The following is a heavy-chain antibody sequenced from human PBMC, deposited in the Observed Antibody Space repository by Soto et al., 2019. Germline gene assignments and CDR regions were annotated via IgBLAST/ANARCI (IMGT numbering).Heavy chain of an antibody. CDR1: GGTFSSYA. V-gene: IGHV1-69*01. D-gene: IGHD3-10*01. CDR2: IIPMYGPA. Sequence: QVPLVQSGAEVKKPGSSVTVSCKASGGTFSSYAIHWVRQAPGQGLEWMGGIIPMYGPAKYAQRFQGRVTITADESTTTVYMELTSLTSQDTAVYYCARVTSMVRGVIDNGFDPWGQGTLVTVSS. CDR3: ARVTSMVRGVIDNGFDP. J-gene: IGHJ5*02.